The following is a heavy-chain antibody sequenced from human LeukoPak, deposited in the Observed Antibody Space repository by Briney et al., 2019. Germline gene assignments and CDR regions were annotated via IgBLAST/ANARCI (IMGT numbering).Heavy chain of an antibody. D-gene: IGHD3-22*01. CDR1: GGSFSGYY. J-gene: IGHJ4*02. Sequence: SETLSLTCAAYGGSFSGYYWSWIRQPPGKGLEWIGEINHSGSTNYNPSLKSRVTISVDTSKNQFSLKLSSVTAADTAVYYCARLTYYYDSSGYYPLLDYWGQGTLVTVSS. CDR3: ARLTYYYDSSGYYPLLDY. V-gene: IGHV4-34*01. CDR2: INHSGST.